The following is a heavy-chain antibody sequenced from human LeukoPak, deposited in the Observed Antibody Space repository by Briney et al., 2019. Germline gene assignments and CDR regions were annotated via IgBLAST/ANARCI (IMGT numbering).Heavy chain of an antibody. J-gene: IGHJ4*02. CDR1: EFTFSNYA. D-gene: IGHD5-24*01. V-gene: IGHV3-30*17. Sequence: GGSLRLSCAVSEFTFSNYAMHWVRQPPGKGLEWVAVVSSHGNDGYYADSVRGRFTISRDNSKNTLYLQIDSLRLEDTAIYYCTRDAYNFDDFDYWGQGTLVTVSS. CDR3: TRDAYNFDDFDY. CDR2: VSSHGNDG.